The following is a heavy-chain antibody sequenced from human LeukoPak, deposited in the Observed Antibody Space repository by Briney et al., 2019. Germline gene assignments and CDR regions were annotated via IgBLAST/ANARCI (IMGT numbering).Heavy chain of an antibody. CDR3: ARDRRPSVYGGLDN. D-gene: IGHD4/OR15-4a*01. CDR1: GFTFSDHY. J-gene: IGHJ4*02. Sequence: GGSLRLSCAASGFTFSDHYMSWIRQAPGKGLEWVSYIGDSGTPIYYADSVKGRFAVSRDNAKNSLFLQMDSLRAEDTAVYYCARDRRPSVYGGLDNWGQGTLVTVSS. CDR2: IGDSGTPI. V-gene: IGHV3-11*04.